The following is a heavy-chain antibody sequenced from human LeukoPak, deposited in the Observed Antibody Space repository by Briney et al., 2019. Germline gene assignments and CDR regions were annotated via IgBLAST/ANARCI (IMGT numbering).Heavy chain of an antibody. CDR1: AFTFSDHY. Sequence: GGSLRLSCAASAFTFSDHYMTWIRQAPGKGLEWVSAMYTGGTTYYADSVTGRFTVSRDTSRNTLFLHMNRLRAEDTAVYYCAKDEATSGGGLASWGQGTLVIVSS. CDR3: AKDEATSGGGLAS. CDR2: MYTGGTT. V-gene: IGHV3-53*01. J-gene: IGHJ5*01. D-gene: IGHD3-16*01.